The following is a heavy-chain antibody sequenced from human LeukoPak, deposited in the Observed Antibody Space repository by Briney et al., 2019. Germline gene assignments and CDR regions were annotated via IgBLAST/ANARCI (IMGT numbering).Heavy chain of an antibody. Sequence: GRSLRLSCAASGFTFSSYAIHWVRQAPGKGLEWVAIISYDGTNKYYADSVRGRFTISRDNSKNTLYLQMNSLRAEDTAVYYCARGSISMIVADAFDIWGQGTMVTVSS. D-gene: IGHD3-22*01. CDR1: GFTFSSYA. CDR2: ISYDGTNK. V-gene: IGHV3-30-3*01. CDR3: ARGSISMIVADAFDI. J-gene: IGHJ3*02.